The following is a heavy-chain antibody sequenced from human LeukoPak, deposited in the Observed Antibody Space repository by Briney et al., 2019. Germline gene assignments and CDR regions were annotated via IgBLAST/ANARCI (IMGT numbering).Heavy chain of an antibody. CDR1: GFTFISYG. CDR2: ITGSGGST. CDR3: AKDRLAYSYAQPFDY. Sequence: GGTLRLSCAASGFTFISYGMSWVRQAPGKGLEWVSGITGSGGSTYYADSEKGRFTISRDNSKNTLYLQMNSLRAEDTAVYYCAKDRLAYSYAQPFDYWGQGTLVTVSS. J-gene: IGHJ4*02. D-gene: IGHD5-18*01. V-gene: IGHV3-23*01.